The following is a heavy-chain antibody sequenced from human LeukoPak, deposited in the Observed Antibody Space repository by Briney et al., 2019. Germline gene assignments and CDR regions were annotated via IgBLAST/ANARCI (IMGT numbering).Heavy chain of an antibody. CDR3: ARFRSWYNYFDY. Sequence: PSQTLSLTCTVSGGSISSGDYSWSWIRQPPGKGLEWIGYIYYSGSTYYNPSLKSRVTISVDTSKNQFSLKLSSVTAADTAVYYCARFRSWYNYFDYWGQGTLVTVSS. CDR2: IYYSGST. J-gene: IGHJ4*02. D-gene: IGHD6-13*01. V-gene: IGHV4-30-4*01. CDR1: GGSISSGDYS.